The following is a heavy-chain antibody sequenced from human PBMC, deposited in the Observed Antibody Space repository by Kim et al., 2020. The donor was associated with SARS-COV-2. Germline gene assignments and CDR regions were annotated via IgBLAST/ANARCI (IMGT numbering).Heavy chain of an antibody. J-gene: IGHJ4*02. CDR3: VRSHFFSGSSLNEK. Sequence: SETLSLTCTVSGGSISGYYYYWIRQPPGKGLEWIGYVDQSGSTIYNPSLKSRVSMSIDTSKNQFSLKLIPVTAADTAVYFCVRSHFFSGSSLNEKWGQGVLVTVSS. CDR2: VDQSGST. V-gene: IGHV4-59*01. CDR1: GGSISGYY. D-gene: IGHD3-10*01.